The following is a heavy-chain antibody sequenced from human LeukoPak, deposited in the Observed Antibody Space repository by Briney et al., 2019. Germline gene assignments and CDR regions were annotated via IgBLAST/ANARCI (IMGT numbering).Heavy chain of an antibody. CDR1: GGTFSSYA. CDR2: IIPIFGTA. Sequence: GSSVKVSCKASGGTFSSYAISWVRQAPGQGLEWMGGIIPIFGTANYAQKFQGRVTITADESTSTAYMELSSLRSEDTAVYYCARDEPSCSGGSCYKYFQHWGQGTLVTVSS. CDR3: ARDEPSCSGGSCYKYFQH. D-gene: IGHD2-15*01. J-gene: IGHJ1*01. V-gene: IGHV1-69*01.